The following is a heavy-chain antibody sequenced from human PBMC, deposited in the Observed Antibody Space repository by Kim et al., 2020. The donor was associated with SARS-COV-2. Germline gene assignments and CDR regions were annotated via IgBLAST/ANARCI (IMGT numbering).Heavy chain of an antibody. V-gene: IGHV3-23*01. CDR3: AKDRHLLVLFGLDV. Sequence: GGSLRLSCTASEFTFNNYAMSWVRQAPGKGLEWVSGINSSGGSKYYADSVKGRFTISRDNSKNTLYLQMNSLRTEDTAVYYCAKDRHLLVLFGLDVWGQGTTVTVSS. D-gene: IGHD6-13*01. J-gene: IGHJ6*02. CDR1: EFTFNNYA. CDR2: INSSGGSK.